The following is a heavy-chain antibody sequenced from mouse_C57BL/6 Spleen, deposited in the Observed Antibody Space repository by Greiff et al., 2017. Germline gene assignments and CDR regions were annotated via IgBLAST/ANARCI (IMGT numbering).Heavy chain of an antibody. CDR2: IYPGDGDT. CDR3: ARDPYYFDY. Sequence: QIQLQQSGPELVKPGASVKISCKASGYAFSSSWMNWVKQRPGTGLEWIGRIYPGDGDTNYNGKFKGKATLTADKSSSTAYMQLSSLTSEDSAVYFCARDPYYFDYWGQGTTLTVSS. CDR1: GYAFSSSW. J-gene: IGHJ2*01. V-gene: IGHV1-82*01.